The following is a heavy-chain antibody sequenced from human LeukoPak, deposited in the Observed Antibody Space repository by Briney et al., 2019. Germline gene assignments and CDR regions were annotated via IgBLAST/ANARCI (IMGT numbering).Heavy chain of an antibody. J-gene: IGHJ4*02. CDR1: GGTFSSYA. CDR2: IIPIFGTA. Sequence: SVKVSCKASGGTFSSYAISWVRQAPGQGLEWMGGIIPIFGTANYAQKFQGRVTMTRNTSISTAYMELSSLRSEDTAVYYCARAWGYGDYGFDYWGQGTLVTVSS. CDR3: ARAWGYGDYGFDY. V-gene: IGHV1-69*05. D-gene: IGHD4-17*01.